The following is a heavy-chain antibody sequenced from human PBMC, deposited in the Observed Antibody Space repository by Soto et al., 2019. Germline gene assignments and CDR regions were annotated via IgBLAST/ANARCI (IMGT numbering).Heavy chain of an antibody. CDR3: GTDQWGGAFDI. D-gene: IGHD3-10*01. CDR1: GFTLSTYW. V-gene: IGHV3-7*01. Sequence: PGGSLRLSCAASGFTLSTYWMAWLRQTPGKGLEFVANIRQDGNEINYMDSVKGRFTISRDNAKNLLFLQMDSRRDDDTAVYYCGTDQWGGAFDIGGQGXMVTVSS. CDR2: IRQDGNEI. J-gene: IGHJ3*02.